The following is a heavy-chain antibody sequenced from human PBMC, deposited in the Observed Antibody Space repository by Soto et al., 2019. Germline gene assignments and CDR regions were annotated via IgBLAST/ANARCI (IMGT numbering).Heavy chain of an antibody. D-gene: IGHD2-21*02. CDR3: ARAEGGNSGGGYYYYGIDV. V-gene: IGHV4-59*01. CDR1: GGSISSYY. J-gene: IGHJ6*02. CDR2: IYYSGST. Sequence: PSETLSLTCTVSGGSISSYYWSWIRQPPGKGLEWIGYIYYSGSTNYNPSLKSRVTISVDTSKNQFSLKLSSVTAAETAVYYCARAEGGNSGGGYYYYGIDVWGQGNTVTVS.